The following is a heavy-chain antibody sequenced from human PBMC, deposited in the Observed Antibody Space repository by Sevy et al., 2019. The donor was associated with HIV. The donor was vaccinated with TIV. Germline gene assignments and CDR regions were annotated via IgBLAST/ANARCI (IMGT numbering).Heavy chain of an antibody. D-gene: IGHD6-13*01. V-gene: IGHV3-33*01. CDR2: IWFDGSNT. CDR1: GFTFSTYG. Sequence: GGSLRLSCAASGFTFSTYGMHWVRQAPGKGLEWVALIWFDGSNTYYADSVKGRFTISRDNARNLVSLQMNILRVEDTALYYCVRAIATPDSFWGQGTLVTVSS. J-gene: IGHJ4*02. CDR3: VRAIATPDSF.